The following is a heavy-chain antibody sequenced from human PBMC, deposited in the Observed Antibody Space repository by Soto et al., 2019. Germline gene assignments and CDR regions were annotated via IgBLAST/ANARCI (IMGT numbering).Heavy chain of an antibody. Sequence: PGESLKISCKGSGYSFTSYWISWVRQMPGKGLEWMGRIDPSDSYTNYSQSFQGHVTISADKSISTAYLQWSSLKASDTAMYYCAFIFGELPPGYYYSYGMDVWGQGTTVTVSS. CDR2: IDPSDSYT. D-gene: IGHD3-10*02. V-gene: IGHV5-10-1*01. CDR1: GYSFTSYW. J-gene: IGHJ6*02. CDR3: AFIFGELPPGYYYSYGMDV.